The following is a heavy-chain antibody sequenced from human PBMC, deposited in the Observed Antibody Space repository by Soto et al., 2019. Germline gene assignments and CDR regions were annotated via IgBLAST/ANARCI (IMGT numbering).Heavy chain of an antibody. CDR3: AREGGITIFGVVTEYYYYGKDV. Sequence: PGGSLRLSCAASGFTFSSYAMSWVRQAPGKGLEWVSAISGSGGSTYYAGSVKGRFTISRDNAKNTLYLQMNSLRDEDTAVYYCAREGGITIFGVVTEYYYYGKDVWGQGTTVTVSS. J-gene: IGHJ6*02. CDR2: ISGSGGST. CDR1: GFTFSSYA. D-gene: IGHD3-3*01. V-gene: IGHV3-23*01.